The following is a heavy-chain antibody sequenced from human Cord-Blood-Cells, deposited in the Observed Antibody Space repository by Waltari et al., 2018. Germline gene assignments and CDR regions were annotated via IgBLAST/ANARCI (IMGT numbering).Heavy chain of an antibody. CDR1: GFTLRSYW. Sequence: EVQLVESGGGLVQPGGSLRLPCAASGFTLRSYWSSWVRQAPGKVLEWVANIKQDGSEKYYVDSVKGRFTISRDNAKNSLYLQMNSLRAEDTAVYYWARDSGTTGKFDPWGQGTLVTVSS. CDR2: IKQDGSEK. V-gene: IGHV3-7*01. J-gene: IGHJ5*02. CDR3: ARDSGTTGKFDP. D-gene: IGHD1-1*01.